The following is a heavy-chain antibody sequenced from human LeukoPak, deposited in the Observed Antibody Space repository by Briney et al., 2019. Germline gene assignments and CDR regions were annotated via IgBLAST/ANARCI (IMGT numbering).Heavy chain of an antibody. Sequence: GGSLRLSCAASGFTFSSYSMNWVRQAPGKGLVWVSRIDSDGSATNYADSVRGRFTISRDNAKNTLYLQMNSLRVEDTAMYYCARGVWGSRNFDLWGRGTLVTVSS. CDR1: GFTFSSYS. D-gene: IGHD3-16*01. J-gene: IGHJ2*01. V-gene: IGHV3-74*01. CDR2: IDSDGSAT. CDR3: ARGVWGSRNFDL.